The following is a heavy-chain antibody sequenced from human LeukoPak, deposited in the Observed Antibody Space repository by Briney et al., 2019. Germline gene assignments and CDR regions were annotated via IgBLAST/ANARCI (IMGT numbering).Heavy chain of an antibody. CDR2: IWYDGSNK. J-gene: IGHJ4*02. V-gene: IGHV3-33*01. CDR3: ARDSPYLDY. CDR1: GFTFSSYG. Sequence: GGSLRLSCAASGFTFSSYGMHWVRQSPGKGLEWVAVIWYDGSNKYYADFVMGRFTISRDNSKNTLHLQMNSLRAEDTAVYYCARDSPYLDYWGQGTLVTVSS.